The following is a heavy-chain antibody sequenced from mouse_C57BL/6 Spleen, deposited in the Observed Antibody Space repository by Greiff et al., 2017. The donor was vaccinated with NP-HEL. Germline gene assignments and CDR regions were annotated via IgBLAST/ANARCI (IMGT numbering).Heavy chain of an antibody. CDR3: TRGGLPPWFAY. CDR1: GYAFSSYW. Sequence: QVQLQQSGAELVKPGASVKISCKASGYAFSSYWMNWVKQRPGKGLEWIGQIYPGDGDTNYNGKFKGKATLTADKSSSTAYMQLSSLTSEDSAVYYCTRGGLPPWFAYWGQGTLVTVSA. J-gene: IGHJ3*01. D-gene: IGHD2-4*01. V-gene: IGHV1-80*01. CDR2: IYPGDGDT.